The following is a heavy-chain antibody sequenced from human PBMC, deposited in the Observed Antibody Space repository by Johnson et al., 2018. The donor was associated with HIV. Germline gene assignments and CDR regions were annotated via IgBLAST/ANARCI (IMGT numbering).Heavy chain of an antibody. Sequence: VQLVESGGGLVQSGRSLRLSCAASGFTVSSNYMNWVRQAPGKGLEWVSVIYSGGSTYYADSVKGRCTISRDNSKNTLYLQLNSLRPEDTAVYYCAREGYYDSSGSRAFDIWGQGTMVTVSS. CDR2: IYSGGST. J-gene: IGHJ3*02. V-gene: IGHV3-66*01. D-gene: IGHD3-22*01. CDR1: GFTVSSNY. CDR3: AREGYYDSSGSRAFDI.